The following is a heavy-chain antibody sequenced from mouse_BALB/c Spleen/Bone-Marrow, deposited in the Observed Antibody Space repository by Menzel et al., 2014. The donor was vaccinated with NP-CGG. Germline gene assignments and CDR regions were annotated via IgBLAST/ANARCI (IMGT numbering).Heavy chain of an antibody. J-gene: IGHJ4*01. V-gene: IGHV5-17*02. Sequence: EVKLMESGGGLAQPGGSRKLSCAASGFTFSSFGMHWVRQAQEKGLEWVAYISSGSSTIYYADTVKGRFTISRDNPKNTLFLQMTSLRSEDTAMYYCVRSYDSYAMAFWGQGTSVTVSS. CDR1: GFTFSSFG. CDR2: ISSGSSTI. D-gene: IGHD2-10*02. CDR3: VRSYDSYAMAF.